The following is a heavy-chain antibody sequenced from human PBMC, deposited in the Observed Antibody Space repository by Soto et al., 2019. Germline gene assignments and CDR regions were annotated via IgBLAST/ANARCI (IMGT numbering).Heavy chain of an antibody. CDR3: ARGRATATTYYMDV. Sequence: ASVKVSCKASGYTFTNNYMHWVRQAPGQGLEWMGIINPSGGSTSYAQKFQGRVTMTRDRSTNTVYMELSSLRSDDTAVYYCARGRATATTYYMDVWGKGTMVTVSS. CDR1: GYTFTNNY. D-gene: IGHD4-17*01. CDR2: INPSGGST. V-gene: IGHV1-46*03. J-gene: IGHJ6*03.